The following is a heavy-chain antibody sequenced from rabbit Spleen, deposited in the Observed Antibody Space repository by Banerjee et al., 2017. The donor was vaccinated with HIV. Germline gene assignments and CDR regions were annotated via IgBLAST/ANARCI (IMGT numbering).Heavy chain of an antibody. J-gene: IGHJ6*01. D-gene: IGHD1-1*01. CDR3: ARDTATSFSTYGMDL. Sequence: QSLEESGGGLVKPGASLTLTCKASGFSLNSGYDMCWVRQAPGKGLEWIACSYAGSSGSTYSAIWAKGRFTISKTSSTTVTLQMTSLTAADTATYFCARDTATSFSTYGMDLWGQGTLVTVS. CDR2: SYAGSSGST. V-gene: IGHV1S40*01. CDR1: GFSLNSGYD.